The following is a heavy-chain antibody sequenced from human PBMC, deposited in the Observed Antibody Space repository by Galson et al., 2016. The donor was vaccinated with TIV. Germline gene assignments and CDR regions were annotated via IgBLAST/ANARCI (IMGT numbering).Heavy chain of an antibody. Sequence: PRLSCAASGVTVSSYYMSWVRQAPGKGLEWVSVIYSGGSTYYAASVKGRFSISRDNSKNTLYLQMNSLRAEDTAVYYCARDYSGYDSGYFYYGMDVWGQGTTVTVSS. CDR2: IYSGGST. CDR3: ARDYSGYDSGYFYYGMDV. V-gene: IGHV3-53*01. J-gene: IGHJ6*02. CDR1: GVTVSSYY. D-gene: IGHD5-12*01.